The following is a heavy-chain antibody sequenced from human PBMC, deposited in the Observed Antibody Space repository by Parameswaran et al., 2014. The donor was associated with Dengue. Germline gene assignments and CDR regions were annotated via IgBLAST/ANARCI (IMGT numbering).Heavy chain of an antibody. Sequence: GSRLKISCAASGFTFSSYAMHWVRQAPGKGLEWVAVISYDGSNKYYADSVKGRFTISRDNSKNTLYLQMNSLRAEDTAVYYCARDRDTAMGGGSLDYWGQGTLVTVSS. J-gene: IGHJ4*02. V-gene: IGHV3-30-3*01. D-gene: IGHD5-18*01. CDR2: ISYDGSNK. CDR1: GFTFSSYA. CDR3: ARDRDTAMGGGSLDY.